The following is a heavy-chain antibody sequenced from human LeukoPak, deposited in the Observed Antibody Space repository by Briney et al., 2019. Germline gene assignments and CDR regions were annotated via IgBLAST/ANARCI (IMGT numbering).Heavy chain of an antibody. J-gene: IGHJ6*03. V-gene: IGHV4-59*01. CDR3: ARARMATVTTYGRRNYYYYYMDV. Sequence: SETLSLTCTVSGGSISSYYWSWIRQPPGKGVEWIGYIYYRGSTNYNPSLKSRVTISVDTSKDQFSLKLSSVTAADTAVYYCARARMATVTTYGRRNYYYYYMDVWGKGTTVTVSS. CDR1: GGSISSYY. D-gene: IGHD4-17*01. CDR2: IYYRGST.